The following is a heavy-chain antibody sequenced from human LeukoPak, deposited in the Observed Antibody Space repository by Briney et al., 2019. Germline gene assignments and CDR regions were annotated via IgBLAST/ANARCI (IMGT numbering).Heavy chain of an antibody. CDR2: ISTYNGNT. J-gene: IGHJ3*02. Sequence: ASVKVSCKASGGTFSSYAISWVRLAPGQGLEWMGWISTYNGNTKYAQKLQGRVTMTTDTSTSTAYMELRSLRSDDTAVYYCARDSPYYDILTGYFGAFDIWGQGTMVTVSS. CDR1: GGTFSSYA. D-gene: IGHD3-9*01. V-gene: IGHV1-18*01. CDR3: ARDSPYYDILTGYFGAFDI.